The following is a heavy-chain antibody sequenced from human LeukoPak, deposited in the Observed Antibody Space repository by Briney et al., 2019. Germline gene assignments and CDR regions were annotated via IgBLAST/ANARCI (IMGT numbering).Heavy chain of an antibody. D-gene: IGHD6-13*01. CDR3: AKDQGWGSSSWGYAFDI. Sequence: QTGGSLRLSCAASGFTFSSYAMSWVRQAPGKGLEWVSAISGSGGSTYYADSVKGRFTISRDNSKNTLYLQMNSLRAEDTAVYYFAKDQGWGSSSWGYAFDIWGQGTMVTVSS. CDR1: GFTFSSYA. CDR2: ISGSGGST. V-gene: IGHV3-23*01. J-gene: IGHJ3*02.